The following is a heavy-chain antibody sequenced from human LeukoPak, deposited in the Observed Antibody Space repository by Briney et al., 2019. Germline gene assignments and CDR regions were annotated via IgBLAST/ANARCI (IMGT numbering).Heavy chain of an antibody. CDR1: GFTFSSYS. J-gene: IGHJ4*02. CDR3: ARDLAGSGYYLGPDY. CDR2: ISSSSSTI. V-gene: IGHV3-48*01. Sequence: PGGSLRLSCAASGFTFSSYSMNWVRQAPGKGLEWVSYISSSSSTIYYADSVKGRFTISRDNAKNSLYLQMSSLRAEDTAVYYCARDLAGSGYYLGPDYWGQGTLVTVSS. D-gene: IGHD3-22*01.